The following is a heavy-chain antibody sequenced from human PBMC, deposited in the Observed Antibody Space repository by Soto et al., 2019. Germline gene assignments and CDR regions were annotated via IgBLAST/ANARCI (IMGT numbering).Heavy chain of an antibody. CDR3: ARQYYGILTGLSNWFDP. Sequence: ASVKVSCKASGYTFTSYYMHWVRQAPGQGLEWMGIINPSGGSTSYAQKFQGRVTMTRDTSTSTVYMELSSLRSEDTAVYYCARQYYGILTGLSNWFDPWGQGTLVTVSS. J-gene: IGHJ5*02. CDR1: GYTFTSYY. D-gene: IGHD3-9*01. CDR2: INPSGGST. V-gene: IGHV1-46*01.